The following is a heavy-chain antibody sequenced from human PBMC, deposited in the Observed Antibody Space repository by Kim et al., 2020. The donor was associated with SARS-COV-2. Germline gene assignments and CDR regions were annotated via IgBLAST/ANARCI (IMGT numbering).Heavy chain of an antibody. D-gene: IGHD5-18*01. J-gene: IGHJ3*01. CDR1: GFTFSTYS. V-gene: IGHV3-21*01. Sequence: PGGSLRLSCAASGFTFSTYSMNWVRQAPGKGLEWVSSISSSSTYIYYADSVKGRFTISRDNAKNSLYLQMNSLGAEDTAVYYCASGGTRYSYGFWGQGTMVTVSS. CDR2: ISSSSTYI. CDR3: ASGGTRYSYGF.